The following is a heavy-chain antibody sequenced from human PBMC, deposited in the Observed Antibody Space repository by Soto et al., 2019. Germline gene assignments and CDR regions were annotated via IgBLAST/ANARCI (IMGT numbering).Heavy chain of an antibody. CDR3: ANTYSSGWNVNLNWFDP. CDR2: ISSSSSYI. CDR1: GFTCSSYS. J-gene: IGHJ5*02. D-gene: IGHD6-19*01. V-gene: IGHV3-21*01. Sequence: EVQLVESGGGLVKPGGSLRLSCAASGFTCSSYSMNWVRQAPGKGLEWVSSISSSSSYIYYADSVKGRFTISRDNAKNSLYLQMNSLRAEDTAVYYCANTYSSGWNVNLNWFDPWGQGNLVTVSS.